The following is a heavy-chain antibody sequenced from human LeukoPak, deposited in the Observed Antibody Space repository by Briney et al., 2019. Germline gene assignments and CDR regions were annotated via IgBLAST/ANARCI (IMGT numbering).Heavy chain of an antibody. CDR1: GFTFSSDS. D-gene: IGHD3-10*01. V-gene: IGHV3-21*03. CDR3: TTGGLWYSGRVF. Sequence: GGSLRLSCAASGFTFSSDSMNWVRQAPGKGLEWVSSISSSSSYTYYADSVRGRFTISRDNAKNSLYLQRNSLKTEDTAMYYCTTGGLWYSGRVFWGQGTLVTVS. CDR2: ISSSSSYT. J-gene: IGHJ4*02.